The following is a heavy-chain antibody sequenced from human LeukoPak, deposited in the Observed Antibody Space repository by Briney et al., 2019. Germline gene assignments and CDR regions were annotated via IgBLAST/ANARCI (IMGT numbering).Heavy chain of an antibody. J-gene: IGHJ3*02. D-gene: IGHD6-13*01. V-gene: IGHV3-33*01. Sequence: AVIWYDGSNKYYADSVKGRFTISRDNSKNTLYLQMNSLRAEDTAVYYCARASIAAADAFDIWGQGTMVTVSS. CDR3: ARASIAAADAFDI. CDR2: IWYDGSNK.